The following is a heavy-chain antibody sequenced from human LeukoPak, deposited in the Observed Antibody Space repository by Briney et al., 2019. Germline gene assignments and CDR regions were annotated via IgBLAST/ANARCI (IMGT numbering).Heavy chain of an antibody. CDR2: IYPSGTA. D-gene: IGHD3-10*01. CDR3: ARGYASGTYST. V-gene: IGHV4-4*07. J-gene: IGHJ5*02. CDR1: GGSTSGAY. Sequence: PWETPSLTCSVSGGSTSGAYWSWIRQPAGEGLEWIGRIYPSGTAYYTPSLKSRVTMSVDTSNNQISLKLDSVTAADTAVYYCARGYASGTYSTWGQGTLVTVSS.